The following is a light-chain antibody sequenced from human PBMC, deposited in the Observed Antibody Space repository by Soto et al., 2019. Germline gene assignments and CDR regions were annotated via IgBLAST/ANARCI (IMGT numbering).Light chain of an antibody. CDR3: AAWNDSLNGVV. CDR1: SSNIGSNT. Sequence: QSVLTQPPSASGTPGQRVTISCSGSSSNIGSNTVNWYQQLPGTAPKLLIYSNNQRPSGVPDRFSVSKSGTSASLAISGLHSEDEAYYYCAAWNDSLNGVVFGGGTKLTVL. V-gene: IGLV1-44*01. J-gene: IGLJ2*01. CDR2: SNN.